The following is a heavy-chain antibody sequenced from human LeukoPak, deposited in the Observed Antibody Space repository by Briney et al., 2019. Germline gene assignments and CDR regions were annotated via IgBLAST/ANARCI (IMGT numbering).Heavy chain of an antibody. D-gene: IGHD4-17*01. V-gene: IGHV4-4*02. Sequence: PSETLSLTCAVSGGSISSSNWWSWVRQPPGKGLEWIGEIYHSGSTNYNPSLKSRVTISVDKSKNQFSLKLSSVTAADTAVYYCARDLRPYGDYEGHYFDYWGQGTLVTVSS. CDR2: IYHSGST. J-gene: IGHJ4*02. CDR3: ARDLRPYGDYEGHYFDY. CDR1: GGSISSSNW.